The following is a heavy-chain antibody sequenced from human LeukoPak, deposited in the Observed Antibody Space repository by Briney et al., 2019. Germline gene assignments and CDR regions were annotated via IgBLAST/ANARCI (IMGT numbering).Heavy chain of an antibody. D-gene: IGHD3-3*01. J-gene: IGHJ5*02. CDR2: INAGNGNT. CDR1: GYTFTSYA. CDR3: ARARFLEWYNWFDP. V-gene: IGHV1-3*01. Sequence: GASVKVSCKASGYTFTSYAMHWVRQAPGQRLEWMGWINAGNGNTKYSQKFQGRVTITADESTSTAYMELSSLRSEDTAVYYCARARFLEWYNWFDPWGQGTLVTVSS.